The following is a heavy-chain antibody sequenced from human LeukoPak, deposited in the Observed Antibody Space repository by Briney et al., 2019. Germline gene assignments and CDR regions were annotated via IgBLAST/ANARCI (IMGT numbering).Heavy chain of an antibody. D-gene: IGHD4-23*01. Sequence: SETLSLTCTVSGGSISSYYWSWIRQPPGKGLEWIGYIYYSGSTNYNPSLKSRVTISVDTSKNQFSLKLSSVTAADTAVYYRARFGGNHYYYYYMDVWGKGTTVTISS. CDR1: GGSISSYY. CDR3: ARFGGNHYYYYYMDV. J-gene: IGHJ6*03. V-gene: IGHV4-59*01. CDR2: IYYSGST.